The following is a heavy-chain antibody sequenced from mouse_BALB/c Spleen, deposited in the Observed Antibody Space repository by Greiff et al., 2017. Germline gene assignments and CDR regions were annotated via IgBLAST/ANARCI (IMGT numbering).Heavy chain of an antibody. CDR3: ATLNPYYAMDY. J-gene: IGHJ4*01. CDR2: IDPANGNT. V-gene: IGHV14-3*02. Sequence: VQLKESGAELVKPGASVKLSCTASGFNIKDTYMHWVKQRPEQGLEWIGRIDPANGNTKYDPKFQGKATITADTSSNTAYLQLSSLTSEDTAVYYCATLNPYYAMDYWGQGTSVTVSS. CDR1: GFNIKDTY.